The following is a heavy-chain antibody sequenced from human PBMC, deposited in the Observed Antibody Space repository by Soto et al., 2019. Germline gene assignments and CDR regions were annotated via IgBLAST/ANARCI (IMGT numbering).Heavy chain of an antibody. CDR2: LIPMFGTA. Sequence: QVQLVQSGAAVKTPGSSVKVSCKASGGTFSSSSINWVRQAPGQGLEWMGRLIPMFGTADYAPRLQGRVTFTADESTSTASMEVTDLTSEDTAVYYCARAVVLTFTRFYDMDVWGQGTTVTVSS. V-gene: IGHV1-69*18. CDR3: ARAVVLTFTRFYDMDV. D-gene: IGHD3-9*01. CDR1: GGTFSSSS. J-gene: IGHJ6*02.